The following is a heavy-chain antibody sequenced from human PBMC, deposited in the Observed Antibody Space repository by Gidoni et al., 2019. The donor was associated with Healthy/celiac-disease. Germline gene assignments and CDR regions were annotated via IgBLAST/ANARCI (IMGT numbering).Heavy chain of an antibody. CDR1: GGSFSGYY. Sequence: QVQLQQWGAGLLKPSETLSLTCAVYGGSFSGYYWSWFRQPPGKGLEWIREINHSGSTNYNRSLKSRVTISVDTPKNQFSLKLSSVTAADTAVYYCARGGIAVAGTSVYWGQGTLVTVSS. J-gene: IGHJ4*02. D-gene: IGHD6-19*01. V-gene: IGHV4-34*01. CDR3: ARGGIAVAGTSVY. CDR2: INHSGST.